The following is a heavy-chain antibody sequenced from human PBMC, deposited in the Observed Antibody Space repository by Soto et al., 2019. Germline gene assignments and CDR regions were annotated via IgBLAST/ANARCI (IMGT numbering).Heavy chain of an antibody. CDR1: GGTFSTYP. D-gene: IGHD3-10*01. V-gene: IGHV1-69*02. CDR2: IIPILDIT. CDR3: TRAGDSVGSESAFDI. J-gene: IGHJ3*02. Sequence: QVQLVQSGAEVKKPGSSVKVSCKTSGGTFSTYPITWLRQAPGQGLEWVGRIIPILDITDSAQKFQGRVTITADKSTNTAYMELSSLRSGDTAVYYCTRAGDSVGSESAFDIWGQGTMVTVSS.